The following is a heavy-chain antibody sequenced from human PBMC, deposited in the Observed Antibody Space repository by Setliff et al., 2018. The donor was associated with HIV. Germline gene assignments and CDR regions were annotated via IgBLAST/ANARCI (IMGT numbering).Heavy chain of an antibody. V-gene: IGHV1-18*01. J-gene: IGHJ4*02. D-gene: IGHD3-3*01. Sequence: GASVKVSCKASGYTFTNYGINWVRQAPGLGLEWMGWISGYNGKTEYAQRFQDRVTMTTDTSTNTVYMEMRRLTSDDTAVYYCAREGVPTVDEEWYYFDQWGQGTLVTVSS. CDR1: GYTFTNYG. CDR3: AREGVPTVDEEWYYFDQ. CDR2: ISGYNGKT.